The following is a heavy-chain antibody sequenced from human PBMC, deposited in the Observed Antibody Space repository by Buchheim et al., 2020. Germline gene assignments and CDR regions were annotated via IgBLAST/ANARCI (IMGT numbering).Heavy chain of an antibody. D-gene: IGHD1-1*01. Sequence: QVQLQESGPGLVKPSQTLSLTCTVSGGSISSGGHYWSWIRQHPGKGLEWIGYIYYSGSTYYNPSLKSRVTISVETSKNKLSLKLSSVTAADTAVYYCAREWYGTKKYYFDYWGQGTL. CDR2: IYYSGST. CDR3: AREWYGTKKYYFDY. V-gene: IGHV4-31*03. CDR1: GGSISSGGHY. J-gene: IGHJ4*02.